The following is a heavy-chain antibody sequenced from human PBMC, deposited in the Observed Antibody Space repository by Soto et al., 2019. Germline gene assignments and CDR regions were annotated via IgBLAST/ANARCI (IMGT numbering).Heavy chain of an antibody. D-gene: IGHD3-16*01. Sequence: SETLSLTCTVSGGSITSSSYYWGWVRQPPGKGLEWIGSIYYRGTTFYNPSLKSRVTISVDTPKKQFSLKLSSVTAADTAMYYCARQRSRGRQPNYCDYWGQGTLVTVSS. CDR2: IYYRGTT. CDR1: GGSITSSSYY. CDR3: ARQRSRGRQPNYCDY. V-gene: IGHV4-39*01. J-gene: IGHJ4*02.